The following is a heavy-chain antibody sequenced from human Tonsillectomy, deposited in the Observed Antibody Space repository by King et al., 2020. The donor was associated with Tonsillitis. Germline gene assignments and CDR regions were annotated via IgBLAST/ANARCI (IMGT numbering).Heavy chain of an antibody. CDR1: GGSISSSNW. J-gene: IGHJ4*02. V-gene: IGHV4-4*02. CDR2: IYHSGST. Sequence: VQLQESGPLLVKPSGTLSLTCAVSGGSISSSNWWSGVRQPPGKGLEWIVEIYHSGSTNYNPSLNSRVTISVDKSKNQFSLNLSSVTAADTAVYYCARESRGAATDYWGQGTLVTVSS. CDR3: ARESRGAATDY. D-gene: IGHD6-25*01.